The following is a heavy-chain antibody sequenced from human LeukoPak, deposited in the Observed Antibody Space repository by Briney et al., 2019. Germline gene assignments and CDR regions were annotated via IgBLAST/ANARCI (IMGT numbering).Heavy chain of an antibody. Sequence: ASVKVSCKACGYTFTDYYIHFVRQAPGQPLEWMGWLNPDSGGTNYAPKFRGRVTMTRDISVNTAYMEVTRLISDDTAMYYCAREVDKVTTFRSLYLDYWGQGSLVTVSS. J-gene: IGHJ4*02. CDR1: GYTFTDYY. CDR2: LNPDSGGT. CDR3: AREVDKVTTFRSLYLDY. V-gene: IGHV1-2*02. D-gene: IGHD5-12*01.